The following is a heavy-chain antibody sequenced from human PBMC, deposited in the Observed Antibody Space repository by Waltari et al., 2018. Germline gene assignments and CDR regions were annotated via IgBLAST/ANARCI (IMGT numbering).Heavy chain of an antibody. CDR3: AGDRGVGLSHDN. CDR2: IHHSGSI. CDR1: GGSISSNYW. D-gene: IGHD2-8*02. V-gene: IGHV4-4*02. J-gene: IGHJ4*02. Sequence: QVQLQESGPGLVQPSGTLSLTCAVSGGSISSNYWWSWVRQSPDKGREWIGQIHHSGSITHTPSLKSRVTISEHTSRNQFSLKVNAVPAADPAVYYCAGDRGVGLSHDNWGQGTLVSVSS.